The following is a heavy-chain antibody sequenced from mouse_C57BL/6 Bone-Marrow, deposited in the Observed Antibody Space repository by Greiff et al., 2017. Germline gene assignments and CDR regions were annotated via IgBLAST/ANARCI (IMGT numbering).Heavy chain of an antibody. J-gene: IGHJ3*01. D-gene: IGHD2-5*01. CDR1: GYPFTDYY. V-gene: IGHV1-77*01. Sequence: VKLVESGAELVKPGASVTISCKASGYPFTDYYINWVKQRPGQGLEWIGKIGPGSGSTYSNEKFKGMATLTADKSSSTAYMQLISLTSEDSAVYFCARPYYSKSSWFAYWGQGTLVTVSA. CDR3: ARPYYSKSSWFAY. CDR2: IGPGSGST.